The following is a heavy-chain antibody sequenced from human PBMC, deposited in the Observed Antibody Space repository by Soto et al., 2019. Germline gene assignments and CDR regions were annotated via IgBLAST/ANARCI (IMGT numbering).Heavy chain of an antibody. D-gene: IGHD2-2*01. CDR1: GYTFTSYG. CDR3: ARYATMGYCSSTSCSYFDY. J-gene: IGHJ4*02. CDR2: ISAYNGNT. Sequence: ASVKVSCKASGYTFTSYGISWVRQAPGQGLEWMGWISAYNGNTNYAQKLQGRVTMTTDTSTSTAYMELRSLRSDDTAVYYCARYATMGYCSSTSCSYFDYWGQGTLVTVSS. V-gene: IGHV1-18*01.